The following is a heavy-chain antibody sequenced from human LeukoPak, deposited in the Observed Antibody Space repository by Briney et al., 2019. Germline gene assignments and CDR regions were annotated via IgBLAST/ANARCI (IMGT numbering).Heavy chain of an antibody. V-gene: IGHV4-39*01. Sequence: SETLSLTCTVSGGSISSSSYYWGWTRQPPGKGLEWIGSIYYSGSTYYNPSLKSRVTISVDTSKNQFSLKLSSVTAADTAVYYCARRKAAAGTGYFDYWGEGTLVTVYS. CDR2: IYYSGST. J-gene: IGHJ4*02. CDR3: ARRKAAAGTGYFDY. CDR1: GGSISSSSYY. D-gene: IGHD6-13*01.